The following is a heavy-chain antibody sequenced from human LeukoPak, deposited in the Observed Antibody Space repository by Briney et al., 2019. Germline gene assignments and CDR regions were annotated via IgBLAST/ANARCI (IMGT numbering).Heavy chain of an antibody. J-gene: IGHJ6*03. CDR3: ARSPTPGGSYLLGSYYYMDV. CDR2: IYTSGST. V-gene: IGHV4-4*07. Sequence: SETLSLTCTVSGGSISSYYWCWIRQPAGKGLEWIGRIYTSGSTNYNPSLKSRVTMSVDTSKNQFSLRLSSVTAADTAVYYCARSPTPGGSYLLGSYYYMDVWGKGTTITVSS. D-gene: IGHD1-26*01. CDR1: GGSISSYY.